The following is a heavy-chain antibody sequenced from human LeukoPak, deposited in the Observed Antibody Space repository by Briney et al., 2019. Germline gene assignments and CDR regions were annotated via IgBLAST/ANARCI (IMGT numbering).Heavy chain of an antibody. V-gene: IGHV1-46*01. CDR3: ARDPIDPDDDYYTTYYFDY. CDR2: INPSGGST. D-gene: IGHD3-10*01. J-gene: IGHJ4*02. CDR1: GYTFTGYY. Sequence: ASVKVACKASGYTFTGYYMHWVRHAPGQGLEWMGIINPSGGSTSYAQKFQGGVTMTRDTSTSTVYMELSSLRSEDTAVYYCARDPIDPDDDYYTTYYFDYWGQGTLVTVSS.